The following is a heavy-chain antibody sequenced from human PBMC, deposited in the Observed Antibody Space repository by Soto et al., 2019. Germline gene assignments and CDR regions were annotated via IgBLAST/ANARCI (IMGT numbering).Heavy chain of an antibody. D-gene: IGHD3-10*01. CDR1: GFPFSDYL. V-gene: IGHV3-11*05. CDR3: AGEGAMLRGDTTEDY. CDR2: ISTRSTFA. J-gene: IGHJ4*02. Sequence: QAQLVESGGGLVKPGGSLRLSCVGSGFPFSDYLMSWIRQAPGKGLEWVAYISTRSTFAIHADSVKGRFTISRDDAKNSVYLQMHSLGVEATDVYYCAGEGAMLRGDTTEDYWGQGTLVTVSS.